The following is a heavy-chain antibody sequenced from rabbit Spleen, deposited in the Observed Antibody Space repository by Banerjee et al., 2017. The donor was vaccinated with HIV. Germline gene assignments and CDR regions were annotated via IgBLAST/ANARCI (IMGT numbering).Heavy chain of an antibody. V-gene: IGHV1S40*01. CDR2: IDTGSRDFT. CDR1: GIYFSSSYW. D-gene: IGHD4-1*01. CDR3: ARDLAGVIGWNFGW. J-gene: IGHJ3*01. Sequence: QSLEESGGDLVKPGGTLTLTCKDSGIYFSSSYWICWVCQAPGKGLNWIACIDTGSRDFTYYASWAKGRFTFSKTSSTTVTLQMTSLTAADTATYFCARDLAGVIGWNFGWWGQGTLVTVS.